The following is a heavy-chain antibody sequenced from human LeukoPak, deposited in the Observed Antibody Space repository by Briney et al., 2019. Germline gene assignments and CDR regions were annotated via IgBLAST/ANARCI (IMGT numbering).Heavy chain of an antibody. J-gene: IGHJ3*02. CDR2: STDKLYSYTT. D-gene: IGHD2-15*01. Sequence: PGGSLRLSCAVSGFTFSDHRMDWVRQVPGKGLQWVGRSTDKLYSYTTEYAASVKGRFTISRADSENSLYLQMNSLKTEDTAVYYCVRAGGTRGYDIWGQGTMLTVSS. CDR1: GFTFSDHR. CDR3: VRAGGTRGYDI. V-gene: IGHV3-72*01.